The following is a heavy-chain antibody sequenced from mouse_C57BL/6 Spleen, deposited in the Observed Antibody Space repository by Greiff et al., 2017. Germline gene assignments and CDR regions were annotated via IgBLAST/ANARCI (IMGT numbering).Heavy chain of an antibody. CDR2: ISDGGSYT. CDR1: GFTFSSYA. V-gene: IGHV5-4*01. CDR3: ARSPYDYFDY. J-gene: IGHJ2*01. D-gene: IGHD2-3*01. Sequence: EVQVVESGGGLVKPGGSLKLSCAASGFTFSSYAMSWVRQTPEKRLEWVATISDGGSYTYYPDNVKGRFTISRDNAKNNLYLQMSHLKSEDTAMYYCARSPYDYFDYGGQGTTRTVSS.